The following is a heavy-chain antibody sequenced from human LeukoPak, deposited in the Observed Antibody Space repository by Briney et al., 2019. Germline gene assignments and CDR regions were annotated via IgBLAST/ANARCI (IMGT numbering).Heavy chain of an antibody. D-gene: IGHD2-2*02. V-gene: IGHV4-38-2*01. CDR1: GYSISSGYY. CDR2: IYHSGST. Sequence: SETLSLTCAVSGYSISSGYYWGWIRQPPGNGLEWIGSIYHSGSTYYNPSLKSRVTISVDTSKNQFSLKLSSVTAADTAVYYCARLGYCSSTSCYTGPNWFDPWGQGTLVTVSS. J-gene: IGHJ5*02. CDR3: ARLGYCSSTSCYTGPNWFDP.